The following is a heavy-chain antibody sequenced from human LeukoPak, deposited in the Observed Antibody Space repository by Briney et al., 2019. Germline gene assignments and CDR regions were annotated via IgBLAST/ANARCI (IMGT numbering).Heavy chain of an antibody. Sequence: PSETLSLTCTVSGYSIRRGYFWAWIRQPPGKGLEWIGSINHSGDTYYNLSLKSRVTISVDTSKNQFSLKLTSVTAADTAEYYCARDHDSPSSPWTIDPWGRGTLVTVSS. CDR3: ARDHDSPSSPWTIDP. D-gene: IGHD2-2*01. J-gene: IGHJ5*02. V-gene: IGHV4-38-2*02. CDR1: GYSIRRGYF. CDR2: INHSGDT.